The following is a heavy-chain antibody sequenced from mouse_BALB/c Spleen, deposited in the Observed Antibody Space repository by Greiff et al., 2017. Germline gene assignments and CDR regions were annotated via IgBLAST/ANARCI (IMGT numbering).Heavy chain of an antibody. J-gene: IGHJ2*01. CDR3: ASGSRYYFDY. D-gene: IGHD1-1*01. CDR1: GYSITSDYA. CDR2: ISYSGST. Sequence: EVKLMESGPGLVKPSQSLSLTCTVTGYSITSDYAWNLIRQVPGNELGWMGYISYSGSTSYNPSLKSRISITRDTSKNQFFLQMNSVTTEDTAAYYCASGSRYYFDYWGQGTTLTVSS. V-gene: IGHV3-2*02.